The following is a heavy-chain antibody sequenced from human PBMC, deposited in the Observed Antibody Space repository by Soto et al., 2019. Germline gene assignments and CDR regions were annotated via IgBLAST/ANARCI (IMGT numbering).Heavy chain of an antibody. D-gene: IGHD5-18*01. CDR1: GFTFSTYA. CDR3: AKTGYADNEGSYFDY. V-gene: IGHV3-23*01. Sequence: GESLKISCATSGFTFSTYAMSWVRQAPGKGLEWVSGLSGSGYSTFYADSVKGRFTIYRDTSKSTLYLQMNSLRAEDTAVYYCAKTGYADNEGSYFDYWGQGALVTVSS. CDR2: LSGSGYST. J-gene: IGHJ4*02.